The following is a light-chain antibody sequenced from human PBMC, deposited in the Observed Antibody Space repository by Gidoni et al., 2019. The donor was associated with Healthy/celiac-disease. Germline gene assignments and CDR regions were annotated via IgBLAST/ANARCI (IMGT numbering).Light chain of an antibody. J-gene: IGLJ2*01. V-gene: IGLV2-14*01. CDR3: SSYTSSNTLGV. CDR1: SSDVGGYNY. Sequence: QSARTQPASVSGSPGQSVTISCTGTSSDVGGYNYVSWYHPHPGKAPKLMIYDVSNRPSGVSNRFSGSKSGNTASLAISGLQAEDEADYYCSSYTSSNTLGVFGGGTKLTVL. CDR2: DVS.